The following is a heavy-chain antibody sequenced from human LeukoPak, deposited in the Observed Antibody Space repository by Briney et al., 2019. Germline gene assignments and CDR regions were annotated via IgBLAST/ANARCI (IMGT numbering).Heavy chain of an antibody. Sequence: QPGGSLRLSCAASGFTFRIYWMTWVRQAPGKGPEWVATIKESESEGYYVDSVKGRFTISRHNAKNSLHLHMNSLLAEDTAVYYCARAGADLKNYYMDVWGKGTTVTVSS. CDR2: IKESESEG. CDR1: GFTFRIYW. CDR3: ARAGADLKNYYMDV. J-gene: IGHJ6*03. V-gene: IGHV3-7*01.